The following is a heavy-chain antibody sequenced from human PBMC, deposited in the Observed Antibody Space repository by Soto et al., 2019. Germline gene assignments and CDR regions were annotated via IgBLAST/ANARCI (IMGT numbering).Heavy chain of an antibody. CDR3: VRGDNWNDEASDY. D-gene: IGHD1-1*01. CDR2: IWSDGNNR. CDR1: GFMFSNHG. V-gene: IGHV3-33*01. Sequence: QVQLVESGGGVVQPGRSLRLSCAASGFMFSNHGMHWVRQAPGKGLEWVAVIWSDGNNRYYADSVKGRFTISRDNSKKRLDLQMNSLRAEDTAVYYCVRGDNWNDEASDYWGQGTLVTVSS. J-gene: IGHJ4*02.